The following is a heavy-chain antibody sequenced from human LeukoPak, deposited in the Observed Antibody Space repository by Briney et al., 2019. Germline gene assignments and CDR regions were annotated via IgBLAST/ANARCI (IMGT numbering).Heavy chain of an antibody. Sequence: SETLSLTYTVSGDSISSSIYYWGWIRQPPGKGLEWIGNIYYSGSTYYNPSLKSRVTISVDTSKNQFSLRLSSVTAADTAMYYCARTLHCTGGSCYWSLDYWGQGTLVTVSS. D-gene: IGHD2-15*01. CDR3: ARTLHCTGGSCYWSLDY. J-gene: IGHJ4*02. CDR2: IYYSGST. V-gene: IGHV4-39*01. CDR1: GDSISSSIYY.